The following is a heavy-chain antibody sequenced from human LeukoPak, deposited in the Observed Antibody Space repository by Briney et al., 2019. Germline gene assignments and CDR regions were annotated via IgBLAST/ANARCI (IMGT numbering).Heavy chain of an antibody. V-gene: IGHV5-51*01. Sequence: GESLKISCKGSGYSFTSYWIGWVRQMPGKGLEWMGIIYPGDSDTRYSPSFQGQVTISADKSISTAYLQWSSLKASDTAMYYCARQSSYDDILTDYAFDIWGQGTMVTVSS. J-gene: IGHJ3*02. CDR2: IYPGDSDT. CDR1: GYSFTSYW. D-gene: IGHD3-9*01. CDR3: ARQSSYDDILTDYAFDI.